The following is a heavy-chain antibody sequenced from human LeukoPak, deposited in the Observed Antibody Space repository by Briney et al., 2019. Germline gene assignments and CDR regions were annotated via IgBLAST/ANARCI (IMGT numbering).Heavy chain of an antibody. J-gene: IGHJ4*02. Sequence: SETLSLTCTVSGGSISSHYWSWIRQPPGKGLEWIGYIYTSGSTNYNPSLKSRVTISVDTSKNQFSLKLSSVTAADTAVYYCARRRGLYFDYWGQGTLVTVSS. V-gene: IGHV4-4*09. CDR3: ARRRGLYFDY. CDR2: IYTSGST. CDR1: GGSISSHY.